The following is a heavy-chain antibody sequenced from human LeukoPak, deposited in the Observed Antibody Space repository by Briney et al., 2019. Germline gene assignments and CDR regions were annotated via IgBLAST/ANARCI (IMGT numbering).Heavy chain of an antibody. CDR3: ARASIAARYYYYYGMDV. V-gene: IGHV1-69*13. CDR1: GGTFSSYA. J-gene: IGHJ6*02. D-gene: IGHD6-6*01. Sequence: ASVKVSCKAPGGTFSSYAISWVRQAPGQGLEWMGGIIPIFGTANYAQKFQGRVTITADESTSTAYMELSSLRSEDTAVYYCARASIAARYYYYYGMDVWGQGTTVTVSS. CDR2: IIPIFGTA.